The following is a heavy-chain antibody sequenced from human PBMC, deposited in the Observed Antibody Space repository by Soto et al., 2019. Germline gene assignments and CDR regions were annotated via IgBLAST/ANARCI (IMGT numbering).Heavy chain of an antibody. D-gene: IGHD4-17*01. V-gene: IGHV4-59*01. CDR3: ARGDYYGEFDY. Sequence: QVQLQESGPGLVKPSETLSLTCTVSGGSISSYYWSWIRQPPGKGLEWIGYIYYSGSTNYNPSLKSRVTIAVDTSKKQFFLKLSSVTAADTAVYYCARGDYYGEFDYWGQGTLVTVSS. J-gene: IGHJ4*02. CDR2: IYYSGST. CDR1: GGSISSYY.